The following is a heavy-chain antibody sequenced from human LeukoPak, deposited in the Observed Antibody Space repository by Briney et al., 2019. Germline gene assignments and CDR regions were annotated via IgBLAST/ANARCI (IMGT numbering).Heavy chain of an antibody. Sequence: SETLSLTCTVSGVSITSYFWSWIRQPPGKGPEWIGYMHYSGSPTYNPSLKSRVTISVDTSKNQFSLRLTSVTAADTAIYYCVRDIRMVGATHYFDYWGQGTLVTVSS. CDR1: GVSITSYF. V-gene: IGHV4-59*01. CDR3: VRDIRMVGATHYFDY. CDR2: MHYSGSP. J-gene: IGHJ4*02. D-gene: IGHD1-26*01.